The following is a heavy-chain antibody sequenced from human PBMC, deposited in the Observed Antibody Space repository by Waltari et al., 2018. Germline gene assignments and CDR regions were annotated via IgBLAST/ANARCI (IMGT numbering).Heavy chain of an antibody. J-gene: IGHJ4*02. V-gene: IGHV1-18*04. CDR3: ARDYCSGDGCSLDC. CDR1: GYPFTSHS. CDR2: INRNNGNT. D-gene: IGHD2-15*01. Sequence: QVQLVQSGNEVMKPGASVKVSCKASGYPFTSHSITWVQQAPGQGPEWLGWINRNNGNTKFAQKFQGRVSLTTDTSTSTAYMDLRSLTSDDTAVYYCARDYCSGDGCSLDCWGQGTLVTVSS.